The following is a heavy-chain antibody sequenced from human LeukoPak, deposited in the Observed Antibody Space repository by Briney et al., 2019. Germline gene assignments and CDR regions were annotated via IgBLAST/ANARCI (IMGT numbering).Heavy chain of an antibody. Sequence: VASVKVSCKASGYTFTSYGISWVRQAPGQGLEWMGWISTYSGNTNYAQKLQDRVTMTTDTSTSIVYMELRSLRSDDTAVYYCARDAGVVVPTARVPLNPWGQGTLVTVSS. V-gene: IGHV1-18*01. D-gene: IGHD2-2*01. CDR1: GYTFTSYG. CDR2: ISTYSGNT. CDR3: ARDAGVVVPTARVPLNP. J-gene: IGHJ5*02.